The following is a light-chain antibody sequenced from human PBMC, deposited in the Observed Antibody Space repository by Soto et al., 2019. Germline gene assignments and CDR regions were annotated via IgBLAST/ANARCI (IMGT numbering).Light chain of an antibody. Sequence: EIVMTQSPATLSVSPGERATLSCRASRNINRKLAWYQQKPGQAPRLLISGASTRATGIPARFSGSGSGTEFTLTISLLQSEDFAVYYCQQYYDYPPLIFGGGTKVEIK. CDR3: QQYYDYPPLI. V-gene: IGKV3-15*01. J-gene: IGKJ4*01. CDR2: GAS. CDR1: RNINRK.